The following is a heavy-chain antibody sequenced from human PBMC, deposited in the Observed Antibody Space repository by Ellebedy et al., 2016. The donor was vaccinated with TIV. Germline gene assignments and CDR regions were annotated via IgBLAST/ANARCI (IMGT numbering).Heavy chain of an antibody. Sequence: GESLKISCKGSGYSFTSYWIGWVRQMPGKGLEWMGIIYPGDSDTRYSPSFPGQVTISADKSISTAYLQWSSLKASDTAMYYCASPRSGSYSLSAFDIWGQGTMVTVSS. J-gene: IGHJ3*02. CDR2: IYPGDSDT. CDR1: GYSFTSYW. CDR3: ASPRSGSYSLSAFDI. D-gene: IGHD1-26*01. V-gene: IGHV5-51*01.